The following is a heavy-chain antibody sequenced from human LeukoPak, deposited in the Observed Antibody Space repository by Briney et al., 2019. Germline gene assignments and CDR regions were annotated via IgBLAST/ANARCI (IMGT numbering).Heavy chain of an antibody. D-gene: IGHD2-2*01. J-gene: IGHJ4*02. V-gene: IGHV1-18*01. CDR3: ATYYCSTTSCYPYFFDY. Sequence: ASVKVSCKASGYPFTRYGISWVRQAPGQALEWMGWINPDNGNTKYAQKFQGRVTMTTDTSTSTAHMELRSLRSDDTVVYYCATYYCSTTSCYPYFFDYWGQGTLVTVSS. CDR2: INPDNGNT. CDR1: GYPFTRYG.